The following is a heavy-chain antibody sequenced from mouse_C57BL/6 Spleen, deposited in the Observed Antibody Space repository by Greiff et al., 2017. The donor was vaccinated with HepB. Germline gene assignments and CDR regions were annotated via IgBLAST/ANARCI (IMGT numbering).Heavy chain of an antibody. CDR3: AREGTAQDTLPFAY. Sequence: QVQLQQPGAELVMPGASVKLSCKASGYTFTSYWMHWVKQRPGQGLEWIGEIDPSDSYTKYNQKFKGKSTLSVDKSSSTTYMQLSSLTSEDSAVHYCAREGTAQDTLPFAYWVQGTLVTVSA. D-gene: IGHD3-2*02. J-gene: IGHJ3*01. CDR1: GYTFTSYW. V-gene: IGHV1-69*01. CDR2: IDPSDSYT.